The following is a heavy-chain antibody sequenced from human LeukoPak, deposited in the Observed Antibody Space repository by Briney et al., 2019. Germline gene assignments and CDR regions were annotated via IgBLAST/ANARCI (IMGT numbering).Heavy chain of an antibody. D-gene: IGHD5-12*01. Sequence: GGSLRLSCAASGFTVSSSFMTWVRQAPGKGLEWVTVISYDGSNKYYADSVKGRFTISRDNSKNTLYLQMNSLRAEDTAVYYCAKGSPDIVATIEGYWGQGTLVTVSS. CDR3: AKGSPDIVATIEGY. CDR2: ISYDGSNK. V-gene: IGHV3-30*18. J-gene: IGHJ4*02. CDR1: GFTVSSSF.